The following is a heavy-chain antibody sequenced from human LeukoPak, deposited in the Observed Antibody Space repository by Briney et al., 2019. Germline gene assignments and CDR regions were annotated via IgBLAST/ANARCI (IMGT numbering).Heavy chain of an antibody. CDR1: GFTCSSYS. Sequence: GGSLRLSCAASGFTCSSYSMNWVRQAPGKGLEWVSSISSSSSYIYYADSVKGRFTISRDNAKNSLYLQMNSLRAEDTAVYYCARDTSGYDSSGYYYPDLYYFDYWGQGTLVTVSS. J-gene: IGHJ4*02. V-gene: IGHV3-21*01. D-gene: IGHD3-22*01. CDR3: ARDTSGYDSSGYYYPDLYYFDY. CDR2: ISSSSSYI.